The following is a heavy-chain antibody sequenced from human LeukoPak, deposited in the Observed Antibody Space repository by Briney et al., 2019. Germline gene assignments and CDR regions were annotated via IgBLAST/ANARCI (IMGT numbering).Heavy chain of an antibody. Sequence: SETLSLTCTVSGGSISSYYWSWIRQPPGKGLEWIGSIYYSGSTYYNPSLKSRVTISVDTSKNQFSLKLSSVTAADTAVYYCAGSGSGWFDPWGQGTLVTVSS. CDR2: IYYSGST. V-gene: IGHV4-39*07. J-gene: IGHJ5*02. D-gene: IGHD3-10*01. CDR3: AGSGSGWFDP. CDR1: GGSISSYY.